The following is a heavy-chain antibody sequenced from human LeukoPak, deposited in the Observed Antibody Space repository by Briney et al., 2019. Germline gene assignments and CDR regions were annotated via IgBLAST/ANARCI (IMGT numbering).Heavy chain of an antibody. J-gene: IGHJ4*02. Sequence: GGSLRLSCAASGFTFSSYWMSWVRQAPGKGLEWVANIKQDGSEKYYVDSVKGRFTISRDNAKNSLYLQRNSLRAEDTAVYYCVREGDYGDYVDYWGQGTLVTVSS. V-gene: IGHV3-7*01. CDR3: VREGDYGDYVDY. CDR1: GFTFSSYW. CDR2: IKQDGSEK. D-gene: IGHD4-17*01.